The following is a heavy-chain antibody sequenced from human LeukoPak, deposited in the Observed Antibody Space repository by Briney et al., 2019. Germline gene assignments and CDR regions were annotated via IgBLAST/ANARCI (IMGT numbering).Heavy chain of an antibody. CDR3: ATGEYYFDF. V-gene: IGHV3-23*01. J-gene: IGHJ4*02. Sequence: GGSLRLSCAAAGFTFPNYDMSWVRQAPGKGLEWVSTISDSGHDTSYADSVKGRFTISRDNSKNTLYLQMSSLRAEDTALYYCATGEYYFDFWGQGTLVTVSS. CDR2: ISDSGHDT. D-gene: IGHD3-16*01. CDR1: GFTFPNYD.